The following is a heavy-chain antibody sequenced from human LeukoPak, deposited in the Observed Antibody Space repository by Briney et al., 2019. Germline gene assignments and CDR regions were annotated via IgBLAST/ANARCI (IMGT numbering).Heavy chain of an antibody. Sequence: PGGSLRVSCAASGFSFSSYWMSWVRQAPGKGLEWVATIKRDGSEKYYVDSVKGRFTISRDNAKNSLYLRMNSLRAEDTAVYYCARHRSSWYPPYYRYGMDVWGQGTTVTVSS. V-gene: IGHV3-7*01. CDR1: GFSFSSYW. CDR2: IKRDGSEK. CDR3: ARHRSSWYPPYYRYGMDV. J-gene: IGHJ6*02. D-gene: IGHD6-13*01.